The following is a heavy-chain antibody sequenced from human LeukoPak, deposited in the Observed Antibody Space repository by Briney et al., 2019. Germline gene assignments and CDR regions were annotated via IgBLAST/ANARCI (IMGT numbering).Heavy chain of an antibody. Sequence: GASVKVSCKASGYTFTSYDISWVRQATGQGLEWMGWMNPNSGNTGYAQKFQGRVTMTRNTSISTAYMELSSLRSEDTAVYYCARGLAYDFWSGSGGDYWGQGTLVTVSS. J-gene: IGHJ4*02. CDR2: MNPNSGNT. D-gene: IGHD3-3*01. V-gene: IGHV1-8*01. CDR1: GYTFTSYD. CDR3: ARGLAYDFWSGSGGDY.